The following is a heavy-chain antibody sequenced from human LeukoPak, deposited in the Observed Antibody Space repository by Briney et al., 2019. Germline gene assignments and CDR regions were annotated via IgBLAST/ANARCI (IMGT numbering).Heavy chain of an antibody. Sequence: PGGSLRLSCAASGFTFSSYSMNWVRQAPGKGLEWVSSISSSSSYIYYADSVKGRFTISRDNAKNSLYLQMNSLRAEDTAVYYCARDKTPGPWNAFDIWGQGTMVTVSS. V-gene: IGHV3-21*01. CDR2: ISSSSSYI. J-gene: IGHJ3*02. CDR3: ARDKTPGPWNAFDI. D-gene: IGHD5-12*01. CDR1: GFTFSSYS.